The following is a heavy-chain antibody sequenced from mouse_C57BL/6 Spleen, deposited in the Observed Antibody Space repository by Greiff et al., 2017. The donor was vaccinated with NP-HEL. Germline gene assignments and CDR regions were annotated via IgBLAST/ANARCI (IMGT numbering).Heavy chain of an antibody. CDR2: ISDGGSYT. J-gene: IGHJ4*01. CDR3: ARVNSHYYAMDY. V-gene: IGHV5-4*03. Sequence: EVKLMESGGGLVKPGGSLKLSCAASGFTFSSYAMSWVRQTPEKRLEWVATISDGGSYTYYPDNVKGRFTISRDNAKNNLYLQMSHLKSEDTAMYYCARVNSHYYAMDYWGQGTSVTVSS. CDR1: GFTFSSYA.